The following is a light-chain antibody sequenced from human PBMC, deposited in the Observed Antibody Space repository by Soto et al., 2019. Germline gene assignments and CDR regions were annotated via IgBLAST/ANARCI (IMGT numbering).Light chain of an antibody. V-gene: IGKV1-39*01. CDR2: AAS. Sequence: ETQMTQYPSSLSASVGDRVTITCRASQSISSYLNWYQQKPGKAPKLLIYAASSLQSGVPSRFSGSGSGTDFTLTISSLQPEDFATYYCQQSYSTPITFGQGTRLAI. CDR1: QSISSY. CDR3: QQSYSTPIT. J-gene: IGKJ5*01.